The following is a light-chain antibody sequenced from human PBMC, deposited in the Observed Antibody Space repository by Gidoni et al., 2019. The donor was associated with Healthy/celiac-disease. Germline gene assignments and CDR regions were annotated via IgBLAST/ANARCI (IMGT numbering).Light chain of an antibody. Sequence: QSVLTQPPSASGTPGPRVTISCSGSSPNIGSNTVNWYQQPPGTAPKLLYYSNNQPPAGVPDRFSGSKSGTSASLAISGLQSEDEADYYCAAWDDSLNGWVFGGGTKLTVL. CDR1: SPNIGSNT. CDR3: AAWDDSLNGWV. CDR2: SNN. J-gene: IGLJ3*02. V-gene: IGLV1-44*01.